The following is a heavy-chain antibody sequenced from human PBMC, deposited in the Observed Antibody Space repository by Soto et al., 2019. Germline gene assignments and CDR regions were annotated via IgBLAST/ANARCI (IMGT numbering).Heavy chain of an antibody. CDR2: ISGSGGST. J-gene: IGHJ4*02. D-gene: IGHD3-3*01. CDR3: AKSVNFGVVIVGFDY. CDR1: GFTFSSYA. Sequence: EVQLLESGGGLVQPGGSLRLSCAASGFTFSSYAMSWVRQAPGKGLEWVSAISGSGGSTYYADSVKGRFNISRDNSKNTRYQQMNGVRAEDTAVYYCAKSVNFGVVIVGFDYWGQGTLVTVSS. V-gene: IGHV3-23*01.